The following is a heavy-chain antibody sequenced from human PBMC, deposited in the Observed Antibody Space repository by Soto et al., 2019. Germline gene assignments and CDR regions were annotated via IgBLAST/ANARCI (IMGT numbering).Heavy chain of an antibody. CDR2: INAGNGNT. CDR1: GYTFTSYA. CDR3: ARDHYAYRSGWSDHNLSWGHDY. Sequence: ASVKVSCKASGYTFTSYAMHWVRQAPGQRLEWMGWINAGNGNTKYSQKFQSRVTITRDTSASTAYMELSSLRSEDTAVYYCARDHYAYRSGWSDHNLSWGHDYWGQGTLVTVSS. J-gene: IGHJ4*02. V-gene: IGHV1-3*01. D-gene: IGHD6-19*01.